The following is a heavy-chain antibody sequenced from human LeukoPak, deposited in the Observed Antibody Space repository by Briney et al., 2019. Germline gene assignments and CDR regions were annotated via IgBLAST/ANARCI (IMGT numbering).Heavy chain of an antibody. J-gene: IGHJ4*02. CDR2: MNEYGSEI. Sequence: GGSLRLSCAVSGFIFSDFSMSWVRQAPGKGLEWVAKMNEYGSEIFYVDSVKGRFTISRDNAKNSLYLQMNRLRAEDTAVYYCARGDPIYDFWSGGDYWGQGSLVTVSS. D-gene: IGHD3-3*01. V-gene: IGHV3-7*01. CDR3: ARGDPIYDFWSGGDY. CDR1: GFIFSDFS.